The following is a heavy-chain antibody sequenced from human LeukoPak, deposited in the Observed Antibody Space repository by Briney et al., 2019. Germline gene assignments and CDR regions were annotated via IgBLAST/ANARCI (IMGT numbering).Heavy chain of an antibody. D-gene: IGHD3-9*01. J-gene: IGHJ4*02. CDR2: ISSSSYI. Sequence: PGGSLRLSCAASGFTFSSYSMNWVRQAPGKGLEWVSSISSSSYIYYADSVKGRFTISRDNAKNSLYLQMNSLRAEDTAVYYCARGSYDILTGYYQYYFDYWGQGTLVTVSS. CDR1: GFTFSSYS. V-gene: IGHV3-21*01. CDR3: ARGSYDILTGYYQYYFDY.